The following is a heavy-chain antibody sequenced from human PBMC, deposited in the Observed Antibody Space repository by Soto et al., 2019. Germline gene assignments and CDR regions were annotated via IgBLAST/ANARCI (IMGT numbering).Heavy chain of an antibody. Sequence: PGGSLRLSCTGSGFDFVDYYMSWMRQAPGKGLEWVSYIDSGDGTTYYTDSVKGRFTISRDNAKKTVYLQMSSLRVEDTALYYCVRPYYSSSWFPFDRWGQGTLVTVSS. D-gene: IGHD6-13*01. CDR1: GFDFVDYY. CDR2: IDSGDGTT. CDR3: VRPYYSSSWFPFDR. V-gene: IGHV3-11*01. J-gene: IGHJ4*02.